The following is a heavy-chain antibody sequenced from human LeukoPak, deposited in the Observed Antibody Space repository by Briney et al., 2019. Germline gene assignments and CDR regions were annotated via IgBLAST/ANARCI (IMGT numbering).Heavy chain of an antibody. CDR2: IYYRGKT. D-gene: IGHD6-19*01. Sequence: SGTLSLTCTVSGGSVSSGSYYWSWIRQPPGKGLEWIGYIYYRGKTNYNPSLKSRVTISVDTSKNQFSLKLSSVTAADTAVYYCARETSSGWYSVWGQGTLVTVSS. CDR3: ARETSSGWYSV. J-gene: IGHJ4*02. V-gene: IGHV4-61*01. CDR1: GGSVSSGSYY.